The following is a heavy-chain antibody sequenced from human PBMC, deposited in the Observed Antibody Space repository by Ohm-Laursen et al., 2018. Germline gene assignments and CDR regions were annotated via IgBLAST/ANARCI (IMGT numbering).Heavy chain of an antibody. V-gene: IGHV4-4*07. Sequence: SETLSLTCNVSGGSISNYYWSWIRQPAGKGLEWVGLMYSSGSTKYNPSLKSRVTMSFDTSKNQFSLKLRSVTAADTAVYYCARGGKRGGYYYYYGMDVWGQGTTVTVSS. J-gene: IGHJ6*02. CDR3: ARGGKRGGYYYYYGMDV. CDR1: GGSISNYY. D-gene: IGHD1-14*01. CDR2: MYSSGST.